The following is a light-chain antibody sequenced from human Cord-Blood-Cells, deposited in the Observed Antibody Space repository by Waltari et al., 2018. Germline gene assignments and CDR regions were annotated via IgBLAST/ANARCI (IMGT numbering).Light chain of an antibody. CDR3: QSYDSSLSGYV. Sequence: QSVLTQPPSVSGAPGQRVTISCTGSSSNIGAGYDVHWYQQLPGTAPKLLIYGNSNRPSGVPDRFSGSKSGTSAALGITGRQAEDEADYYCQSYDSSLSGYVFGTGTKVTVL. CDR1: SSNIGAGYD. J-gene: IGLJ1*01. V-gene: IGLV1-40*01. CDR2: GNS.